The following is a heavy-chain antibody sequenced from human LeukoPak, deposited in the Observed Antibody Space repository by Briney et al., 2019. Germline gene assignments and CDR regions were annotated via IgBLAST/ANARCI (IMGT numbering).Heavy chain of an antibody. Sequence: SVKVSCKASGGTFSSYAISWVRQAPGQGLEWMGRIIPIFGTANYSQKFQGRVTITTDESTSTAYMELSSLRSEDTAVYYCARALYYYDSSGYYPGNFQHWGQGTLVTVSS. D-gene: IGHD3-22*01. CDR2: IIPIFGTA. CDR3: ARALYYYDSSGYYPGNFQH. J-gene: IGHJ1*01. CDR1: GGTFSSYA. V-gene: IGHV1-69*05.